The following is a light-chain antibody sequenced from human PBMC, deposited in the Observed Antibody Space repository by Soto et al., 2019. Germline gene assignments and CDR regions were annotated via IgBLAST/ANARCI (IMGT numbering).Light chain of an antibody. CDR3: ATWDDCPIGV. V-gene: IGLV1-44*01. J-gene: IGLJ1*01. Sequence: QSVVTQPPSASGTPGQRITISCSGDTPNIESHPLNWFQQVPGAAPKLLIRTNNQRPSGVPDRFSGSKSGASASLAIRGLQSEDYVTYYCATWDDCPIGVFGSGTKVTV. CDR2: TNN. CDR1: TPNIESHP.